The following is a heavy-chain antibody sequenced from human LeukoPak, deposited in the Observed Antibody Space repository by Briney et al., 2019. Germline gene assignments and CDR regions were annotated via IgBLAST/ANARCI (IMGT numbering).Heavy chain of an antibody. CDR1: GGAFSSYA. CDR2: IIPIFGIA. CDR3: ARGGGYYYDSSGYAPNDI. Sequence: SVMVSCKASGGAFSSYAISWVRQAPGQGLEWMGRIIPIFGIANYAQKFQGRVTITADKSTSTAYMELSSLRSEDTAVYYCARGGGYYYDSSGYAPNDIWGQGTMVTVSS. D-gene: IGHD3-22*01. V-gene: IGHV1-69*04. J-gene: IGHJ3*02.